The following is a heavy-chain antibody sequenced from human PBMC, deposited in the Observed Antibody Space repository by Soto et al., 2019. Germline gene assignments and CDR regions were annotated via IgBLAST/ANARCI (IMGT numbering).Heavy chain of an antibody. V-gene: IGHV4-31*03. J-gene: IGHJ3*02. CDR3: ARDRGQPAAMGAFDI. D-gene: IGHD2-2*01. CDR1: GGSISSGGYY. CDR2: IYYSGST. Sequence: SETLSLTCTVSGGSISSGGYYWSWIRQHPGKGLEWIGYIYYSGSTYYNPSLKSRVTISVDTSKNQFSLKLSSVTAADTAVYYCARDRGQPAAMGAFDIWGRGTMVTGSS.